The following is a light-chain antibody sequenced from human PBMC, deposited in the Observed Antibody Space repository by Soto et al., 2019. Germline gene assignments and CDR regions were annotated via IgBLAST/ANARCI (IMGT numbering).Light chain of an antibody. CDR2: GTS. V-gene: IGKV3-15*01. CDR1: QSVRNN. J-gene: IGKJ1*01. CDR3: QQYNNWPRT. Sequence: EIVLTQSPGTLSLSPGERATLSCRASQSVRNNLAWYQQKPGQAPRLLIYGTSTRETGIPARFSGSGAGTECTRTITSLQSADFEVDDCQQYNNWPRTFGQGTKVDIK.